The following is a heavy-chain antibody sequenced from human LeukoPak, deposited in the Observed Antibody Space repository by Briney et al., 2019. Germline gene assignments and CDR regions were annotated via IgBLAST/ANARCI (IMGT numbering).Heavy chain of an antibody. CDR2: IKLDGSEK. Sequence: QPGGSLRLSCVASGFTFGKYWMSWVRQAPGKGLGWVANIKLDGSEKNYVDSVKGRFTISRDNTKNSLYLQMNSLRVEDTAVFYCARDQYDTWSRRGNFDSWGQGTLVIVSS. CDR3: ARDQYDTWSRRGNFDS. D-gene: IGHD3-3*01. CDR1: GFTFGKYW. V-gene: IGHV3-7*03. J-gene: IGHJ4*02.